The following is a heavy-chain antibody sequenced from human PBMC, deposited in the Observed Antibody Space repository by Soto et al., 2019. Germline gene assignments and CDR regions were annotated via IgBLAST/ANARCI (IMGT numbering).Heavy chain of an antibody. CDR2: ITFVGATW. CDR1: GFTLSDYY. D-gene: IGHD2-15*01. CDR3: AKRWTFQAY. Sequence: GGSLRLSCAASGFTLSDYYMSWVRQAPGKGLEWVSFITFVGATWHYADSVKGRFTISRDNSKNTLYLQMNSLRAEDTAVYYCAKRWTFQAYWGQGTLVTVSS. V-gene: IGHV3-11*01. J-gene: IGHJ4*02.